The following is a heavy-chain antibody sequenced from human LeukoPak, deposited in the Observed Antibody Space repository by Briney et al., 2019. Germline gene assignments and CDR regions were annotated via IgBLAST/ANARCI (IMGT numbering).Heavy chain of an antibody. CDR3: AREVGPIDY. Sequence: PGGSLRLSCAASGFTFSSYSMNWVRQAPGKGLEWVSYISGTSSIIYYADSVKGRFTISRDNAKNSLYLQMNSLAAADTAVYYCAREVGPIDYWGQGTLVTVSS. V-gene: IGHV3-48*01. J-gene: IGHJ4*02. CDR1: GFTFSSYS. CDR2: ISGTSSII. D-gene: IGHD1-26*01.